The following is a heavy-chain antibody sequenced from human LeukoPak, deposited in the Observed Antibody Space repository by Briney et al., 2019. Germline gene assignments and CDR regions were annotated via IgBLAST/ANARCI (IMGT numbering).Heavy chain of an antibody. Sequence: GGSLRLSCAASGFTFSSYSMNWVRQAPGKGLEWVSYVDTDGSATTYADSVKGRFTISRDNAKNTLYLQMNSLRAEDTAVYYCARGGQGAVDYWGQGTLVTVSS. V-gene: IGHV3-74*01. CDR1: GFTFSSYS. D-gene: IGHD3-16*01. J-gene: IGHJ4*02. CDR2: VDTDGSAT. CDR3: ARGGQGAVDY.